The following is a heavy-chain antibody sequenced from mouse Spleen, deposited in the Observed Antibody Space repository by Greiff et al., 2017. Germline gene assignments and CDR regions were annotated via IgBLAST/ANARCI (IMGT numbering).Heavy chain of an antibody. D-gene: IGHD1-2*01. J-gene: IGHJ2*01. CDR2: ISGGGGNT. V-gene: IGHV5-9*01. CDR3: ARGGYYGDFDY. CDR1: GFTFSSYT. Sequence: EVQLVESGGGLVKPGGSLKLSCAASGFTFSSYTMSWVRQTPEKRLEWVATISGGGGNTYYPDSVKGRFTISRDNAKNTLYLQMSSLRSEDTALYYCARGGYYGDFDYWGQGTTLTVSS.